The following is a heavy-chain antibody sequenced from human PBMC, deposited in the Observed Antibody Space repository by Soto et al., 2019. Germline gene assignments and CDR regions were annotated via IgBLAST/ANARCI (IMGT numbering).Heavy chain of an antibody. Sequence: EVRLVESGGGLVQPGGSLRLSCAASGFSVSSNYMTWVRQAPGKGLEWVSLVYNGGATHYAASVKGRFTISTHSSQSTLFLQVNSLRTEDTATYYCVRGRYGSEIHWGQGTKVTVSS. CDR1: GFSVSSNY. V-gene: IGHV3-53*04. CDR2: VYNGGAT. CDR3: VRGRYGSEIH. J-gene: IGHJ4*02. D-gene: IGHD3-10*01.